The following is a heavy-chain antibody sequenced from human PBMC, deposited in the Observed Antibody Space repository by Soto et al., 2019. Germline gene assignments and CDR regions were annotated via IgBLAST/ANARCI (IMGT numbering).Heavy chain of an antibody. Sequence: SETLSLTCTVSGGSISSGGYYWSWIRQHPGKGLEWIGYIYYSGSTYYNPSLKSRVTISVDTSKNQFSLKLSSVTAADTAVYYCARWKSYYDFWSGYYREERDYWGQGTRVTVSS. CDR3: ARWKSYYDFWSGYYREERDY. D-gene: IGHD3-3*01. J-gene: IGHJ4*02. CDR2: IYYSGST. V-gene: IGHV4-31*03. CDR1: GGSISSGGYY.